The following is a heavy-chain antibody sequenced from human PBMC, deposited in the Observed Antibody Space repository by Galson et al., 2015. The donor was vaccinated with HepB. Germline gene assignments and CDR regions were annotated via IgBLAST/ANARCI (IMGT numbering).Heavy chain of an antibody. CDR1: GFTFNKYD. V-gene: IGHV3-21*01. CDR3: ARGGSTAIRSDPFDI. D-gene: IGHD2-21*02. J-gene: IGHJ3*02. Sequence: SVRLSCAASGFTFNKYDMNWVRQAPGKGLEWVSSISTASRYIYYGDSVKGRFAVSRDNAKDSLYLQMSSLRAEDTAVYYCARGGSTAIRSDPFDIWGQGTMVTVSS. CDR2: ISTASRYI.